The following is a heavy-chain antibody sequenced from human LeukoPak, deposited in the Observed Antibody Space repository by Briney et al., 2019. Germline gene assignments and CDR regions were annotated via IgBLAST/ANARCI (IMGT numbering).Heavy chain of an antibody. CDR3: ARDSGTTGEVKFDP. V-gene: IGHV4-59*12. J-gene: IGHJ5*02. Sequence: SETLSLTCTVSGGSISSYYWSWIRQPPGKGLEWIGYIYYSGSTNYNPSLKSRVTISVDTSKNQFSLKLSSVTAADTAVYYCARDSGTTGEVKFDPWDQGTLVTVSS. CDR1: GGSISSYY. CDR2: IYYSGST. D-gene: IGHD3-10*01.